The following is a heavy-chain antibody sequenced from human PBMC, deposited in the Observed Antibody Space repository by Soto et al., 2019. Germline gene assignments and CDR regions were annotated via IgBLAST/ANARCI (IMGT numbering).Heavy chain of an antibody. V-gene: IGHV3-53*02. Sequence: EVQLVETGGGLIQPGGSLRLSCAVSGFTVSGIYLSWVRQAPGMGLEWVSIVDSGDSTFYAESVRGRFTISRDSSRNTVHLQMSSLRREDTAVYYCARVEPTSWYFDLWGRGTPVTVSS. CDR3: ARVEPTSWYFDL. D-gene: IGHD1-26*01. CDR2: VDSGDST. CDR1: GFTVSGIY. J-gene: IGHJ2*01.